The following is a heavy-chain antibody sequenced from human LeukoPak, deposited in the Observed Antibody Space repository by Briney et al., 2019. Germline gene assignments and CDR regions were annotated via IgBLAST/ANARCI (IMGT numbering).Heavy chain of an antibody. J-gene: IGHJ3*02. CDR1: GFTFDDYA. CDR2: ISWNSGSI. D-gene: IGHD6-13*01. Sequence: GGSLRLSCAASGFTFDDYAMHWVRQAPGKGLEWVSGISWNSGSIGYADSVKGRFTISRDNAKNSLYLRMNSLRAEDTALYYCAKDIAAAGNAFDIWGQGTMVTVSS. CDR3: AKDIAAAGNAFDI. V-gene: IGHV3-9*01.